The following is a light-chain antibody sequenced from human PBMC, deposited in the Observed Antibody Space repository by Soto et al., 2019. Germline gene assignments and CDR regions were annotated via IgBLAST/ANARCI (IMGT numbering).Light chain of an antibody. Sequence: DAVLIQYPESLAASLGERATINCKSSQSFLYSSNNKNYLAWYQQKPGQAPRLLIYGASTRATGIPARFSGSGSGTEFTLTISSLQSEDFAVYYCQQYNNWPRGTFGQGTKVDIK. CDR2: GAS. CDR3: QQYNNWPRGT. J-gene: IGKJ1*01. V-gene: IGKV4-1*01. CDR1: QSFLYSSNNKNY.